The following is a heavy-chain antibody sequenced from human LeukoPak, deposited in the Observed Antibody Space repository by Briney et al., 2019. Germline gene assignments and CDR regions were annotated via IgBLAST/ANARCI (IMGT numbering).Heavy chain of an antibody. CDR3: ARGAYSSSWYYFDY. Sequence: SETLSLTCTVSGYSISSGYYWGWIRQPPGKGLEWIGSIYHSGSTYYNPSLKSRVTISVDTSKNQCSLKLSSVTAADTAVYYCARGAYSSSWYYFDYWGQGTLVTVSS. J-gene: IGHJ4*02. V-gene: IGHV4-38-2*02. D-gene: IGHD6-13*01. CDR1: GYSISSGYY. CDR2: IYHSGST.